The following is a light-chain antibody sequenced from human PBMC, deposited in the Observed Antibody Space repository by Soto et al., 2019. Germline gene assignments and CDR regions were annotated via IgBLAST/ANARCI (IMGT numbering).Light chain of an antibody. CDR3: SSFAGSNNLV. CDR1: SSDGGGYNF. CDR2: EVS. V-gene: IGLV2-8*01. J-gene: IGLJ3*02. Sequence: QSVLTQPPSASGSPGQSVTISCIGTSSDGGGYNFVSWYQQHPGKAPKLVIYEVSKRPSGVPDRFSASKSGNTASLTVSGLQAEDEADYYCSSFAGSNNLVFGGGTQLTVL.